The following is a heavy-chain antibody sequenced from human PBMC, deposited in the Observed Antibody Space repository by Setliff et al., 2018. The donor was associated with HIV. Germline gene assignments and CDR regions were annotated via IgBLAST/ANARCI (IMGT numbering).Heavy chain of an antibody. CDR2: IYYSGST. V-gene: IGHV4-30-4*08. D-gene: IGHD5-12*01. J-gene: IGHJ6*02. CDR3: GRDGDGYNYNYYYGMDV. CDR1: GGSISSGDYY. Sequence: SETLSLTCTVSGGSISSGDYYWTWVRQPPGKGLEWIGYIYYSGSTYYNPSFKSRVTISVDTSKNQFSMKMCSVTAADTAVYYCGRDGDGYNYNYYYGMDVWGQGTTVTVSS.